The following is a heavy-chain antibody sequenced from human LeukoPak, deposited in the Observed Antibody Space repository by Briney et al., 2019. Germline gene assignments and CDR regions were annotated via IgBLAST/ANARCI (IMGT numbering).Heavy chain of an antibody. J-gene: IGHJ4*02. CDR1: GESLSKYY. D-gene: IGHD1-26*01. CDR3: ASSVGSTDY. CDR2: INHRGST. Sequence: SETLSLTCAVYGESLSKYYWTWIRQSPGKGLEWIGEINHRGSTNLNPSLKSRVTLSVDTSKHQFSLKLTSVTAADAAVYYCASSVGSTDYWGQGTLLTVSS. V-gene: IGHV4-34*01.